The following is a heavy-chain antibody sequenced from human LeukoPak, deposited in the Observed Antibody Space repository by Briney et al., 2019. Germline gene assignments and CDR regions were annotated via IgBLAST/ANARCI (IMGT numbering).Heavy chain of an antibody. J-gene: IGHJ5*02. CDR2: FDPEDGET. CDR3: ATGGSSSWHRPSNNWFDP. V-gene: IGHV1-24*01. D-gene: IGHD6-13*01. Sequence: ASVKVSCKVSGYTLTELSMHWVRQAPGKGLEWMGGFDPEDGETIYAQKFQGRVTMTEDTSTDTAYMELSSLRSEDTAVYYCATGGSSSWHRPSNNWFDPWGHGTLVTVSS. CDR1: GYTLTELS.